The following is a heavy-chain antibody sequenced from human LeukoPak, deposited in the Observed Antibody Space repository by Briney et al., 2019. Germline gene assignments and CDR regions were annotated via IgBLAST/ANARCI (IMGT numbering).Heavy chain of an antibody. J-gene: IGHJ5*02. V-gene: IGHV4-59*01. CDR2: IYYSGST. D-gene: IGHD1-26*01. CDR3: ARDLVGPGWFDP. Sequence: SETLSLTCTVSGGSISSYYWSWIRQPPGKGLEWIGNIYYSGSTNYNPSLKSRVTISEDTSKNRFSQKLSSVTAADTAVYYCARDLVGPGWFDPWGQGTLVTVSS. CDR1: GGSISSYY.